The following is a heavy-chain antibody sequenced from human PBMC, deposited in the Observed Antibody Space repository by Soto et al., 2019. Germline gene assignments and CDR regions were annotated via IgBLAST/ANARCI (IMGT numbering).Heavy chain of an antibody. CDR2: IYYSGST. CDR1: GGSISSGGYY. V-gene: IGHV4-31*03. CDR3: ARAPYLQSRPPFQPL. D-gene: IGHD4-4*01. J-gene: IGHJ4*02. Sequence: PSKTPSLTCTVSGGSISSGGYYWSWIRQHPGKGLEWIGYIYYSGSTYYNPSLKSRVTISVDTSKNQFSLKLSSVTAADTAVYYCARAPYLQSRPPFQPLWAEGPFVTLSS.